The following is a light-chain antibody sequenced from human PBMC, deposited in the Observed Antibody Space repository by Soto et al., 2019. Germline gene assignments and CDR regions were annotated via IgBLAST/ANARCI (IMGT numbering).Light chain of an antibody. CDR3: LQRGNWTLT. CDR1: TSVSDTL. V-gene: IGKV3-11*01. J-gene: IGKJ4*01. Sequence: EIVVTQCPGNLSLSPGERGALSCGSDTSVSDTLLTWFPQKPGQAPRLVIYDASNRETGIPARFSGSGAGTEFTRSISSLEPEDVPVDYCLQRGNWTLTFGGGTKVDIK. CDR2: DAS.